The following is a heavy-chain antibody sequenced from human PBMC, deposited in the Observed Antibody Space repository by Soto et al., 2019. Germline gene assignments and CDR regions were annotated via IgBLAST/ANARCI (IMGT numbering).Heavy chain of an antibody. CDR2: ISTAGRTI. CDR3: LGAKFRAVTGTGGFDS. V-gene: IGHV3-11*01. D-gene: IGHD4-17*01. Sequence: QVVLVESGGGLVEPGGSLRLSCAASGFTFSDYFMSWIRQTPGKGLEWIAYISTAGRTIYYADSVRGRFTVSRDNAMNHLYLQWTGREAGNTATYYGLGAKFRAVTGTGGFDSGAREPWSPSPQ. J-gene: IGHJ5*01. CDR1: GFTFSDYF.